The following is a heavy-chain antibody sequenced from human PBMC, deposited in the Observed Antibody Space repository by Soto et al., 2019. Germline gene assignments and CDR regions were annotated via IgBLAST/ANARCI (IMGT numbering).Heavy chain of an antibody. CDR3: ARSRPYSSCWCHDY. J-gene: IGHJ4*02. D-gene: IGHD6-19*01. Sequence: ITLKESGPTLVKPTQTLTLTCTFSGFSLRTSGVGVGWIRQPPGKALEWLALIYWDDDRRYSPSLKSRLTITKDTSKNQVVLTMTDMDPVDTATYYCARSRPYSSCWCHDYWGQGIMVTVSS. V-gene: IGHV2-5*02. CDR1: GFSLRTSGVG. CDR2: IYWDDDR.